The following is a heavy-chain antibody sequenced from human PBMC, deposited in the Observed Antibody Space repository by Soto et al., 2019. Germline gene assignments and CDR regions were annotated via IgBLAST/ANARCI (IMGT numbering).Heavy chain of an antibody. J-gene: IGHJ1*01. D-gene: IGHD3-22*01. V-gene: IGHV1-18*01. Sequence: QVQLVQSGAEVKKPGASVKVSCKASGYTFTSYGISWVRQAPGQGLEWMGWISAYNGNTNYAQKIQGRVTMTTDTSTSKACMGLRSLRSDDTAVYYCARAVDYYDSSGYYTHEYFQHWGQGTLVTVSS. CDR2: ISAYNGNT. CDR1: GYTFTSYG. CDR3: ARAVDYYDSSGYYTHEYFQH.